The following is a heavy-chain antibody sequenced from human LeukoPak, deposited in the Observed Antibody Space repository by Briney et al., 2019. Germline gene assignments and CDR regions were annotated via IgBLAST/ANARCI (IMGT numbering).Heavy chain of an antibody. J-gene: IGHJ6*03. CDR1: GFTFSSYG. Sequence: PGGSLRLSCAASGFTFSSYGMHWVRQAPGKGLEWVAVISYDGSNKYYADSVKGRFTISRDNSKNTLYLQMNSLRAEDTAVYYCARDYDRYYMDVWGKGTTVTVSS. D-gene: IGHD3-3*01. CDR3: ARDYDRYYMDV. CDR2: ISYDGSNK. V-gene: IGHV3-30*03.